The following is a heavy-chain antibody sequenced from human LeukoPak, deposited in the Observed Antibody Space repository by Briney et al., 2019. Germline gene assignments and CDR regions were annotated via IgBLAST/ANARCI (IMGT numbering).Heavy chain of an antibody. D-gene: IGHD2-15*01. CDR1: GYTFTSYA. V-gene: IGHV1-3*01. CDR2: INAGNGNT. Sequence: ASVKVSCKASGYTFTSYAMHWVRQAPGQRLEWMGWINAGNGNTKYSQKFQGRVTITRDMSTSTAYMELSSLRSEDTAVYYCAADFGGGGSFFDYWGQGTLVTVSS. J-gene: IGHJ4*02. CDR3: AADFGGGGSFFDY.